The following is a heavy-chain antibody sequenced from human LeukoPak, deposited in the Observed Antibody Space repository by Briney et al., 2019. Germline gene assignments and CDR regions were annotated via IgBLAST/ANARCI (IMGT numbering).Heavy chain of an antibody. CDR2: IRSSSTYI. V-gene: IGHV3-21*01. Sequence: GGSLRLSCAASGFTFSSYSMNWVRQAPGKRLEWVSVIRSSSTYIYYADSVNGRFTISRDNAKNSLYLQMNSLRAEDTAVYYCVRLGFCNGGGGDCYGYYYMDVWGKGTTVTVSS. CDR3: VRLGFCNGGGGDCYGYYYMDV. CDR1: GFTFSSYS. J-gene: IGHJ6*03. D-gene: IGHD2-8*02.